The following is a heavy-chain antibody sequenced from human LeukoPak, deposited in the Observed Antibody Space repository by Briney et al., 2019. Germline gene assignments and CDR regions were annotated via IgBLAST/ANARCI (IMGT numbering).Heavy chain of an antibody. Sequence: GGSLRLSCAASGFTFIHYNMNWFRQAPGKGLEWISYISSSSSTKNYADSVKGRFTVSRDNAWNSLYLQMNSLRAEDTAVYYCARLMDRARRDAFDIWGHGTMVTISS. V-gene: IGHV3-48*01. D-gene: IGHD2-2*03. CDR3: ARLMDRARRDAFDI. CDR1: GFTFIHYN. CDR2: ISSSSSTK. J-gene: IGHJ3*02.